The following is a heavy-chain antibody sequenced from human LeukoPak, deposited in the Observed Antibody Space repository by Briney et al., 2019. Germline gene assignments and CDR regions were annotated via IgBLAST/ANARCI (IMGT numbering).Heavy chain of an antibody. CDR3: ARDGLTPYYDVLTGFDY. CDR1: GFTFSSYG. CDR2: IRYDGSNK. V-gene: IGHV3-30*02. J-gene: IGHJ4*02. D-gene: IGHD3-9*01. Sequence: PGGSLRLSCAASGFTFSSYGMHWVRQAPGKGLEWVAFIRYDGSNKYYADSVKGRFTISRDNSKNTLYLQMNSLRAEDTAVYYCARDGLTPYYDVLTGFDYWGQGTLVTVSS.